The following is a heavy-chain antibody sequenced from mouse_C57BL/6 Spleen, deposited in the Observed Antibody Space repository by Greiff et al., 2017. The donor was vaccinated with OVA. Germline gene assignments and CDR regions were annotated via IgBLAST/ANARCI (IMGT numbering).Heavy chain of an antibody. D-gene: IGHD1-1*01. J-gene: IGHJ2*01. CDR1: GYTFTSSW. CDR3: ARSGVYGSSYGYFDY. CDR2: INPSSGYT. Sequence: VKLMESGAELAKPGASVKLSCKASGYTFTSSWMHWVKQRPGQGLEWIGYINPSSGYTKYNQKFKDKATLTADNSSSTAYMQLSSLTYEDSAVYYCARSGVYGSSYGYFDYWGQGTTLTVSS. V-gene: IGHV1-7*01.